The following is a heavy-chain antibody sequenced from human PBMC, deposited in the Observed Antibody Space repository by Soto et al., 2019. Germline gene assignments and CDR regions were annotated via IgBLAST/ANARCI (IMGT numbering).Heavy chain of an antibody. CDR3: ARGVWVAALASFDY. CDR1: GFIFNTYW. CDR2: LNGDGTDT. J-gene: IGHJ4*02. Sequence: EVQLVESGGGLVQPGGSLRLSCAASGFIFNTYWMHWVRQAPGKGLVWVSRLNGDGTDTKYADSVKGRFTISRDNAKNTVYLQMNSLRAEDTAMYYCARGVWVAALASFDYWGQGTLATVSS. D-gene: IGHD2-15*01. V-gene: IGHV3-74*03.